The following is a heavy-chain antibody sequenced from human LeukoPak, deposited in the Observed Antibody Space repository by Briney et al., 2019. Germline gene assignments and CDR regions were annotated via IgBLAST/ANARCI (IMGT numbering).Heavy chain of an antibody. J-gene: IGHJ4*02. CDR1: GFTFSSYA. V-gene: IGHV3-23*01. Sequence: GGSLRLSCAASGFTFSSYAMSWVRQAPGKGLEWVSAISGSGGSTYYADSVKGRFTISRDNSKNTLYLQMNSLRPEDTALYYCARDPDHRVVVPKLDYWGQGTLVTVSS. CDR3: ARDPDHRVVVPKLDY. CDR2: ISGSGGST. D-gene: IGHD3-10*01.